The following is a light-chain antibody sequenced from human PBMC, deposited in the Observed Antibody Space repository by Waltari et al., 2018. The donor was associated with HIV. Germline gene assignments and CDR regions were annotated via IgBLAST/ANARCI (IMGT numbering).Light chain of an antibody. CDR1: SNDEGAYNY. Sequence: QSALTQSRSVSGSPGQSITISCTGTSNDEGAYNYVSWYQQHPGRAPRLLIFDLIKRPPGVPDRFSGSKSGNTASLTISGLQAEDEADYYCCSSAGRYIFVFGTGTKVTVL. V-gene: IGLV2-11*01. CDR3: CSSAGRYIFV. J-gene: IGLJ1*01. CDR2: DLI.